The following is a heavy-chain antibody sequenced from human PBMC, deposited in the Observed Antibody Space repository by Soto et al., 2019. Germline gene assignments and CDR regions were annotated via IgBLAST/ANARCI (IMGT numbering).Heavy chain of an antibody. CDR3: ASLYCGHDCFGLDP. D-gene: IGHD2-21*02. Sequence: QVQLRESGPGLVKPSQTLSLTCTVSGVSISSGDYYWSWIRQPPGQGLQWIGYIYYNWNTYYNPSLRSRVTTSMDTSTNQFSLKLSAVTDADTSVYYCASLYCGHDCFGLDPWGQGTLVTVSS. J-gene: IGHJ5*02. CDR2: IYYNWNT. V-gene: IGHV4-30-4*01. CDR1: GVSISSGDYY.